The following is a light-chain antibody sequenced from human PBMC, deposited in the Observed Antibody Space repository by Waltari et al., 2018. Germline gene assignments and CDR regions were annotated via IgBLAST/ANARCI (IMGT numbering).Light chain of an antibody. V-gene: IGKV4-1*01. CDR2: WAS. CDR1: QGLLYSSMTKHY. J-gene: IGKJ1*01. CDR3: QQYYSTPRT. Sequence: DIVMTQSPDSLAVSLGERATINCKSSQGLLYSSMTKHYLAGYQKKPGQPPKLLIYWASSRESGVPARFSASGSGTDFTLTISSLQAEDVAVYYCQQYYSTPRTFGQGTKVEIK.